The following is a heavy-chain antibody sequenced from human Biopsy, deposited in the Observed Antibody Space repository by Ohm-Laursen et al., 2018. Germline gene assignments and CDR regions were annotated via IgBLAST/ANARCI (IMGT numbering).Heavy chain of an antibody. D-gene: IGHD3-10*01. Sequence: GPPPSASCTASLFTPPSFGISCGPQAPGQGPGWMVGISGYKGNTVYPQNPLGRVTLTTNTSTSTAYMELRSLRSDDTAIYYWTRGRHYASGSYAGMDVWGQGTTVTVSS. CDR1: LFTPPSFG. V-gene: IGHV1-18*01. J-gene: IGHJ6*02. CDR3: TRGRHYASGSYAGMDV. CDR2: ISGYKGNT.